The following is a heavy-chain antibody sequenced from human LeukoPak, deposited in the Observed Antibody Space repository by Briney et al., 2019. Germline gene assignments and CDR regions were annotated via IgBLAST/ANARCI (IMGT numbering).Heavy chain of an antibody. D-gene: IGHD3-22*01. CDR3: AKDSRPHYDRFDY. CDR2: ISWNSGSI. CDR1: GFTFDDYA. V-gene: IGHV3-9*01. Sequence: GGSLRLSCAASGFTFDDYAMHWVRQAPGKGLEWVSGISWNSGSIGYADSVKGRFTISRDIAKNSLYLQMNSLRAEDTALYYCAKDSRPHYDRFDYWGQGTLVTVSS. J-gene: IGHJ4*02.